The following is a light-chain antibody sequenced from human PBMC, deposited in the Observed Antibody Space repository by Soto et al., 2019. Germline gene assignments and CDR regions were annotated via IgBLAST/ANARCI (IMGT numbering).Light chain of an antibody. CDR3: QQRSNWPPVIT. V-gene: IGKV3-11*01. Sequence: EIVLTQSPATLSLSPGERATLSCRASQSFSSYLAWYQQKPGQAPRLLIYDASKRATGIPARFSGRGSGTDFPRTISSQEPEDFAVYYCQQRSNWPPVITFGQGTRLEIK. CDR1: QSFSSY. J-gene: IGKJ5*01. CDR2: DAS.